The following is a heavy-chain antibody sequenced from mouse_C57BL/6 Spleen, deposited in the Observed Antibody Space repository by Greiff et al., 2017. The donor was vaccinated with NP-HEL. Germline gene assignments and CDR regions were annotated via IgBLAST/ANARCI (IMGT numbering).Heavy chain of an antibody. Sequence: EVQLQQSGPELVKPGASVKISCKASGYTFTDYYMNWVKQSHGKSLEWIGDINPNNGGTSYNQKFKGKATLTVDKSSSTAYMELRSLTSEDSAVYYCAREEGYYYGSGDYYFDYWGQGTTLTVSS. J-gene: IGHJ2*01. CDR3: AREEGYYYGSGDYYFDY. CDR2: INPNNGGT. D-gene: IGHD1-1*01. CDR1: GYTFTDYY. V-gene: IGHV1-26*01.